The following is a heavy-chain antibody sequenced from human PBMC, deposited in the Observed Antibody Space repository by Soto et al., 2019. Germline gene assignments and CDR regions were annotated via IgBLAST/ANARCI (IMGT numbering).Heavy chain of an antibody. CDR1: GYTFTSYG. D-gene: IGHD3-9*01. CDR2: ISAYNGNT. Sequence: ASVKVSCKASGYTFTSYGISWVRQAPGQGLEWMGWISAYNGNTNYAQKLQGRVTMTTDTSTSTAYMERRSLRSDDTAVYYCARGHDTPRSIRLGAFDIWGQGTMVTVSS. J-gene: IGHJ3*02. V-gene: IGHV1-18*01. CDR3: ARGHDTPRSIRLGAFDI.